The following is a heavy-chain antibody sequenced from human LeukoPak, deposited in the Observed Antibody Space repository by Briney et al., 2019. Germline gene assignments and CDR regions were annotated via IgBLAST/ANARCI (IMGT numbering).Heavy chain of an antibody. D-gene: IGHD6-19*01. CDR3: TTDGTAVAGNSVRRFGY. J-gene: IGHJ4*02. CDR2: IKSKTDGGTT. Sequence: GGSLRLSCAASGFTFSSYTMSWVRQAPGKGLEWVGRIKSKTDGGTTDYAAPVKGRFTISRDDSKNTLYLQMNSLKTEDTAVYYCTTDGTAVAGNSVRRFGYWGQGTLVTVSS. V-gene: IGHV3-15*01. CDR1: GFTFSSYT.